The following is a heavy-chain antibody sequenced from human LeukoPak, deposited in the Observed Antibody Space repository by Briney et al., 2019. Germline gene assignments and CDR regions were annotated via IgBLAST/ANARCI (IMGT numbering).Heavy chain of an antibody. V-gene: IGHV3-49*03. CDR2: IRSKAYGGTT. Sequence: GSLRLSCTASGFTFGDYAMSWFRQAPGKGLEWVGFIRSKAYGGTTEYAASVKGRFTISRDDSKSIAYLQMNSLKTEDTAVYYCTREAYDTVYYGMDVWGQGTTVTVSS. D-gene: IGHD3-22*01. CDR3: TREAYDTVYYGMDV. CDR1: GFTFGDYA. J-gene: IGHJ6*02.